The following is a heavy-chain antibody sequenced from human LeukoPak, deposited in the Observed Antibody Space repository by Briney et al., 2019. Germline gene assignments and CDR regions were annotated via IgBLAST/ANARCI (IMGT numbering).Heavy chain of an antibody. CDR1: GFTVSSNY. Sequence: GGSLRLSCAASGFTVSSNYKNWVRQAPGKGLEWVSVIYSVGSTNYADSVKGRFTISRDNSKNTLYLQMNSLRAEDTAVYYCARADRRSSSSNGFDYWGQGTLVTVSS. D-gene: IGHD6-6*01. J-gene: IGHJ4*02. V-gene: IGHV3-53*01. CDR3: ARADRRSSSSNGFDY. CDR2: IYSVGST.